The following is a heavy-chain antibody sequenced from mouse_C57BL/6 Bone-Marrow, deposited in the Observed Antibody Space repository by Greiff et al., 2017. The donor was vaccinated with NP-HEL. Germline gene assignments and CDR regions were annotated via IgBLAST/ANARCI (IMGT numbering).Heavy chain of an antibody. CDR1: GFNIKDYY. D-gene: IGHD1-1*01. CDR2: IDPEDGET. V-gene: IGHV14-2*01. Sequence: VQLQQSGAELVKPGASVKLSCTASGFNIKDYYMHWVKQRTEQGLEWIGRIDPEDGETKYAPKFQGKATITADTSSNTAYLQLSSLTSEDTAVYYCAYITTVVATPYWYFDFWGTGTTVTVSS. CDR3: AYITTVVATPYWYFDF. J-gene: IGHJ1*03.